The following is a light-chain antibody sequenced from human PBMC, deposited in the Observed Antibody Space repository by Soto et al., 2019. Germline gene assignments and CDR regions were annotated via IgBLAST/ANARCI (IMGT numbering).Light chain of an antibody. J-gene: IGKJ2*01. V-gene: IGKV3-15*01. CDR2: GAS. CDR3: QQYGSSQYT. CDR1: ESVSSN. Sequence: EVVMTQSPATLSVSPGERATLSCRASESVSSNLAWYQQRPGQAPRLVIYGASTRATGIPARFSGSGSGTDFTLTISRLEPEDFAIYYCQQYGSSQYTFGQGTKVDIK.